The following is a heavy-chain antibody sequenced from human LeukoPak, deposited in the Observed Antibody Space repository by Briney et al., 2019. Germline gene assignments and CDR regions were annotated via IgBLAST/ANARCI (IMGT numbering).Heavy chain of an antibody. V-gene: IGHV3-11*01. CDR2: ISSSGSTI. D-gene: IGHD2-21*01. Sequence: GGSLRLSCAASGFTFSDYYMSWIRQAPGKGLEWVSYISSSGSTIYYADSVKGRFTISRDNAKNSLYLQMNSLRAEDAAIYYCARAPVTSCRGAYCYPFDYWGQGTRVTVSS. J-gene: IGHJ4*02. CDR3: ARAPVTSCRGAYCYPFDY. CDR1: GFTFSDYY.